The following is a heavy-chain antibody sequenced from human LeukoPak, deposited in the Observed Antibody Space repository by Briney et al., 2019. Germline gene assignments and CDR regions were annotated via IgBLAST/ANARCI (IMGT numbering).Heavy chain of an antibody. V-gene: IGHV4-59*01. J-gene: IGHJ4*02. D-gene: IGHD3-3*01. CDR3: ARGGKYYDFWSGYEIDY. CDR1: SGSIDSYY. CDR2: IYYVGST. Sequence: SETLSLTCTVSSGSIDSYYWSWIRQPPGKGLEWIGYIYYVGSTDYNPSLKSRVTISVDTSKNQFSLKLSSVTAADTAVYYCARGGKYYDFWSGYEIDYWGQGTLVTVSS.